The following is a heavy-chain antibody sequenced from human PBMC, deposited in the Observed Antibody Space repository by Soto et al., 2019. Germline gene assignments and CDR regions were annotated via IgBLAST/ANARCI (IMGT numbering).Heavy chain of an antibody. D-gene: IGHD2-15*01. J-gene: IGHJ3*02. CDR1: DGSSVDVGYC. CDR3: ARKDIVVVVGAFDI. CDR2: IYYSGST. Sequence: TVADGSSVDVGYCRSCKRKTPGKGLEWIGYIYYSGSTYYNPSLKSRVTISVDTSKNQFSLKLSSVTAADTAVYYCARKDIVVVVGAFDIWGQGTMVTVSS. V-gene: IGHV4-30-4*08.